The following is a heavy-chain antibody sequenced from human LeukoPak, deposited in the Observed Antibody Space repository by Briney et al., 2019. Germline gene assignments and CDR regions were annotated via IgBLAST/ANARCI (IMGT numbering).Heavy chain of an antibody. CDR2: IYSDGST. CDR3: ARDHDGYYYDSSGYYWPEYFQH. J-gene: IGHJ1*01. V-gene: IGHV3-66*01. Sequence: PGGSLRLSCSASGFTFSSYAMHWVRQAPGKGLEWVSVIYSDGSTYYADSMKGRFTISRDNSKNTLYLQMNSLRAEDTAVYYCARDHDGYYYDSSGYYWPEYFQHWGQGTLVTVSS. CDR1: GFTFSSYA. D-gene: IGHD3-22*01.